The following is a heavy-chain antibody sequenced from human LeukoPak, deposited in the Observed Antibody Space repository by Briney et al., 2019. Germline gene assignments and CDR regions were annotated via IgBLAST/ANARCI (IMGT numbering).Heavy chain of an antibody. V-gene: IGHV3-53*01. Sequence: GGSLRLSCAASGITVNSNYMSWVRQAPGKGLEGVSVIYNGGNTYYADSVKGRFATSRDSSDNTLYLQMNSLRAEDTAVYYCARASGNYYAEYFHLWGQGTLVTVSS. CDR3: ARASGNYYAEYFHL. D-gene: IGHD1-26*01. CDR2: IYNGGNT. J-gene: IGHJ1*01. CDR1: GITVNSNY.